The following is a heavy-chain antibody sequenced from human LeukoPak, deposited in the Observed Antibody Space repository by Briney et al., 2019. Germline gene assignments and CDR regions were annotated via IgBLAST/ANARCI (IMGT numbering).Heavy chain of an antibody. CDR2: INHSGST. Sequence: KTSETLSLTCAVYGGSFSGYYWSWIRQPPGKGREWIGEINHSGSTNYNPSLKTRVTISVDTSKNQFSLKLSSVTAAHTAVYYCPLWFGELFAFDIWGQGTMVTVSS. CDR3: PLWFGELFAFDI. D-gene: IGHD3-10*01. V-gene: IGHV4-34*01. CDR1: GGSFSGYY. J-gene: IGHJ3*02.